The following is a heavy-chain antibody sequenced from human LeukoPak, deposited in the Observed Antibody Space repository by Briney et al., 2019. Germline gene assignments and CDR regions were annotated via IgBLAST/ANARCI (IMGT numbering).Heavy chain of an antibody. D-gene: IGHD1-26*01. CDR2: ISGSGGST. Sequence: PGGSLRLSCAASGFTFSSYAMSWVRQGPGKGLEWVSAISGSGGSTYYADSVKGRFTISRDNSKNTLYLQMNSLRAEDTAVYYCAKGTTPYSGSYWDYYFDYWGQGTLVTVSS. J-gene: IGHJ4*02. CDR1: GFTFSSYA. V-gene: IGHV3-23*01. CDR3: AKGTTPYSGSYWDYYFDY.